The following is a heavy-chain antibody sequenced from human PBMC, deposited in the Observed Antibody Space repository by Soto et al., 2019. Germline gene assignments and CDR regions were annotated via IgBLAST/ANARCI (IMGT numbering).Heavy chain of an antibody. V-gene: IGHV3-23*01. CDR3: AKEAGYYDSSGYSPFDY. D-gene: IGHD3-22*01. J-gene: IGHJ4*02. CDR2: ISGSGGST. Sequence: GSLRLSCAASGFTFSSYAMSWVRQAPGKGLEWVSAISGSGGSTYYADSVKGRFTISRDNSKNTLYLQMNSLRAEDTAVYYCAKEAGYYDSSGYSPFDYWGQGTLVTVSS. CDR1: GFTFSSYA.